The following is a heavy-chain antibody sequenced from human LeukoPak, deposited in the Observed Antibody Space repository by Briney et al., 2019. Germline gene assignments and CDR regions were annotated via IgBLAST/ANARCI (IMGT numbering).Heavy chain of an antibody. V-gene: IGHV4-31*03. CDR1: AASISRGGYY. J-gene: IGHJ4*02. CDR2: IYDRGST. Sequence: PSQTLSLTCTVSAASISRGGYYWTWLRQLPRKGLEYIGHIYDRGSTYYNPSLKSRLTISVDTSKNQFSLKVKSVTAADTAVYYCARGRGLLDYWGQGTLVTVSS. CDR3: ARGRGLLDY.